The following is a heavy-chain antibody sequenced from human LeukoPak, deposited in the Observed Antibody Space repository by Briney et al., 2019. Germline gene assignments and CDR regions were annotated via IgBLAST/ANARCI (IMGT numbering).Heavy chain of an antibody. CDR3: ARGGGSYYGGNFDS. CDR2: ITSFSSMI. V-gene: IGHV3-48*04. D-gene: IGHD1-26*01. CDR1: GFTFSSYS. Sequence: GGSLRLSCVASGFTFSSYSMNWVRQAPGKGLECVSYITSFSSMIYYADCVKGRFTISRDNAKNSLYLQMNSLRAEDTAVYYCARGGGSYYGGNFDSWGQGTLVTVSS. J-gene: IGHJ4*02.